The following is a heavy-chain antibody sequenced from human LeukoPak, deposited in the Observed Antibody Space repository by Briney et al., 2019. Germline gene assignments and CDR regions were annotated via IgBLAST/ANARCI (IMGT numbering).Heavy chain of an antibody. D-gene: IGHD4-17*01. V-gene: IGHV3-74*01. CDR2: INPNGITT. Sequence: PGGSLRLSCAASGFIFRSYWMRWVRQAPGKGLVWVARINPNGITTTYTDSVKGRFTISRDNAKNTLYLQMNSLRAEDTAVYYCARDFAGDRDYWGQGTLVTVSS. J-gene: IGHJ4*02. CDR3: ARDFAGDRDY. CDR1: GFIFRSYW.